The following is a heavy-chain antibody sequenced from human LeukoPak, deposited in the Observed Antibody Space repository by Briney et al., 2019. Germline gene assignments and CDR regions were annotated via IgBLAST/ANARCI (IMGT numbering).Heavy chain of an antibody. CDR2: ISYDGSNK. D-gene: IGHD5-18*01. CDR3: AKAKARGYSYGSFDY. J-gene: IGHJ4*02. CDR1: GFTFSSYG. V-gene: IGHV3-30*18. Sequence: GRSLRLSCAASGFTFSSYGMHWVRQAPGKGLEWVAIISYDGSNKYYADSVKGRFTISRDNSKNTLYLQMNSLRAEDTAVYYCAKAKARGYSYGSFDYWGQGTLVTVSS.